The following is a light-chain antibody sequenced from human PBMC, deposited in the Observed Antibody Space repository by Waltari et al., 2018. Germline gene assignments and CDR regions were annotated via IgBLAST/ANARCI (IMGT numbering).Light chain of an antibody. CDR2: WAS. CDR1: LSVLSSSNNKNY. CDR3: QQCYSSPYT. Sequence: DIVMTQSTDPLAVSLGARATITCKSSLSVLSSSNNKNYLGWYRQKPGQPPKLLISWASTRDSGVPDRFGGSGSGTDFTLTISSLQAEDVAVYYCQQCYSSPYTFGQGTKLEIK. V-gene: IGKV4-1*01. J-gene: IGKJ2*01.